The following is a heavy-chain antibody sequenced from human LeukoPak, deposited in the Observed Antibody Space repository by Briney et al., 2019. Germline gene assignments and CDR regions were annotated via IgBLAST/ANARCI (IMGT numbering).Heavy chain of an antibody. V-gene: IGHV3-7*01. Sequence: PGGSLRLSCAASGFTFSSYWMSWVRQAPGKGLEWVANIKQDGSEKYYVDSVKGRFTISRDNAKNSLYLQMNSLRAEDTAVYYCARVMSGYYVVLDIWGQGTMVTVSS. CDR3: ARVMSGYYVVLDI. D-gene: IGHD3-3*01. J-gene: IGHJ3*02. CDR1: GFTFSSYW. CDR2: IKQDGSEK.